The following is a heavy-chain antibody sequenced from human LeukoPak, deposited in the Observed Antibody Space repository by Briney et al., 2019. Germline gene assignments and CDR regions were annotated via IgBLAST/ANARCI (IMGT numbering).Heavy chain of an antibody. CDR1: GFTFSSYW. Sequence: GGSLRLSCAASGFTFSSYWMHWVRQAPGKGPVWVSRISTDGSSTNYADSVKGRFTISRDNAKNTLYLQMNSLRAEDTAVYYCAPLTSGWSKGFFDYWGQGTLVTVSS. D-gene: IGHD6-19*01. V-gene: IGHV3-74*01. CDR2: ISTDGSST. J-gene: IGHJ4*02. CDR3: APLTSGWSKGFFDY.